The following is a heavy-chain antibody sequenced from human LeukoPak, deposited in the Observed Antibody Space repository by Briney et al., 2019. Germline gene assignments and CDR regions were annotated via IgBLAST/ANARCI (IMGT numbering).Heavy chain of an antibody. D-gene: IGHD5-12*01. CDR3: VRGPATDPFDY. Sequence: GGSLRLSCAASGFSFSSYSMNWVRQAPGKGLEWVSSISSGSSFIYYADSVRGRFTTSRDNAKNSLYLQMNSLRAENTAVYYCVRGPATDPFDYWGQGTLVTVSS. V-gene: IGHV3-21*01. J-gene: IGHJ4*02. CDR1: GFSFSSYS. CDR2: ISSGSSFI.